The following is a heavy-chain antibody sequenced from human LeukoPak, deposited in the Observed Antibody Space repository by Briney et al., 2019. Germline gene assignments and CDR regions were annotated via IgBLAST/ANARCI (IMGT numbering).Heavy chain of an antibody. CDR2: IYYSGST. D-gene: IGHD1-26*01. CDR3: AREVPWVWNFDL. J-gene: IGHJ2*01. Sequence: SETLSLTCTVSGGSISSYYWSWIRQPPGTGLEWIGYIYYSGSTYYNPSLKSRVTISVDTSKNQFSLKLNSVTAADTAVYYCAREVPWVWNFDLWGRGTLVTVSS. CDR1: GGSISSYY. V-gene: IGHV4-30-4*08.